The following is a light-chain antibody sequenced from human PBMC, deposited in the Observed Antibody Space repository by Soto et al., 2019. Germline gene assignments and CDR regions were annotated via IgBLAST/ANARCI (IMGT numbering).Light chain of an antibody. CDR3: SSYTSSSTYV. J-gene: IGLJ1*01. CDR2: DVS. CDR1: ISDVGGYNY. Sequence: QSAVTQPASGSGSPGQSITISCPGNISDVGGYNYVSWYQQHPGKAPKLMIFDVSNRPSGVSNRFSGSKSGYTASLTISGLQAEDEADYYCSSYTSSSTYVFGTGTKVTVL. V-gene: IGLV2-14*03.